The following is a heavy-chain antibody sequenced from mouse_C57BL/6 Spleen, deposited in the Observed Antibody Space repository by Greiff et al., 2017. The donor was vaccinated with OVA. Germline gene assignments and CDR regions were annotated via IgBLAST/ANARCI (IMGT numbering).Heavy chain of an antibody. D-gene: IGHD2-1*01. CDR3: ASVGGKYFYYAMDY. CDR1: GFTFSDYY. CDR2: INPDGGST. V-gene: IGHV5-16*01. J-gene: IGHJ4*01. Sequence: EVQLVESEGGLVQPGSSMKLSCTASGFTFSDYYMAWVRQVPEKGLEWVANINPDGGSTYYLDSLKSRFILSRDKPTNTLYLQLSSLKSEDTATYYCASVGGKYFYYAMDYWGQGTSVTVSS.